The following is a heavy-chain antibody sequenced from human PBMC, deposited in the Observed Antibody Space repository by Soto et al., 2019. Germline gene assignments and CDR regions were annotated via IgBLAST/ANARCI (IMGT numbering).Heavy chain of an antibody. D-gene: IGHD1-26*01. J-gene: IGHJ4*02. CDR2: IYYSGST. CDR1: GGSISSSSYY. V-gene: IGHV4-39*01. CDR3: ARYGGRSYSPIDY. Sequence: QLQLQESGPGLVKPSETLSLTCTVSGGSISSSSYYWGWIRQPPGKGLEWIGSIYYSGSTYYNPSLKIRVTISVDTSKNQFSLKLSSVTAADTAVYYCARYGGRSYSPIDYWGQGTLVTVSS.